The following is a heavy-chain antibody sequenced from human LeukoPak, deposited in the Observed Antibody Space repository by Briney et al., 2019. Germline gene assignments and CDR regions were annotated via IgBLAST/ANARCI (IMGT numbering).Heavy chain of an antibody. D-gene: IGHD2-2*01. J-gene: IGHJ5*02. V-gene: IGHV3-30*18. CDR3: AKAVPAAILSFLDP. CDR2: ISYDGSNK. Sequence: GGSLRLSCAASGFTFSSYGKHWVRQAPGTGQERVAVISYDGSNKYYAESVKGRFTISRDNSKNTLYLQMNSLRAEDTAVYYCAKAVPAAILSFLDPWGQGTLVTVSS. CDR1: GFTFSSYG.